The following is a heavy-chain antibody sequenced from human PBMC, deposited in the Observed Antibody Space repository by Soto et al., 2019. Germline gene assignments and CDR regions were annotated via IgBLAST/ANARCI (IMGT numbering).Heavy chain of an antibody. CDR1: GSSISSSGIY. J-gene: IGHJ4*02. CDR3: ARLPSRHWVDY. Sequence: PSETLSLTCTVSGSSISSSGIYWGRLRQPVVRGLEWIGSLYYNVGTYYNPSLKSRVTLSADTSANQFFLLVNAVAAAVLAMYYCARLPSRHWVDYWGQGALVTVS. V-gene: IGHV4-39*01. CDR2: LYYNVGT. D-gene: IGHD3-16*01.